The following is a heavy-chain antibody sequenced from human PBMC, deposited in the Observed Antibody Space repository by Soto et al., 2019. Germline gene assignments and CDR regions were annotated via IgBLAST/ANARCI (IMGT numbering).Heavy chain of an antibody. D-gene: IGHD6-13*01. Sequence: SETLSLTCTVTGDSISSRSYYWGWIRQPPGKGLEWIGSIYYSGSTYNNPSLRSRVSMSIYTSKDQFSLKLKSVTATDTAVYYCALTPPIELAVPDLWGQGTLVSVS. J-gene: IGHJ4*02. CDR3: ALTPPIELAVPDL. V-gene: IGHV4-39*01. CDR1: GDSISSRSYY. CDR2: IYYSGST.